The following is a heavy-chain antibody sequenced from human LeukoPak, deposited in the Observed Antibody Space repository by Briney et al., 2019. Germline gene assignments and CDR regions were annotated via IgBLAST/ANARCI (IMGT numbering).Heavy chain of an antibody. Sequence: ASVKVSCKASGYTFTSYDTNWVRQATGQGLEWMGWMNPNSGNTGYAQKFQGRVTITRNTSISTAYMELSSLRSEDTAVYYCARGPIFRQVPAAYDYYYYYMDVWGKGTTVTVSS. V-gene: IGHV1-8*03. CDR3: ARGPIFRQVPAAYDYYYYYMDV. D-gene: IGHD2-2*01. CDR1: GYTFTSYD. J-gene: IGHJ6*03. CDR2: MNPNSGNT.